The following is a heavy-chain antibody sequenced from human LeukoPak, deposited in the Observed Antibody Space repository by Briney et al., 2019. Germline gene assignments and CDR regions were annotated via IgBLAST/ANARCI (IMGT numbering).Heavy chain of an antibody. J-gene: IGHJ4*02. CDR2: ILPDDSDT. V-gene: IGHV5-51*01. D-gene: IGHD6-19*01. CDR3: ARHVACTSFSCFRSPALFVDY. Sequence: GESLKISCKASGYTFSKSWIGWVRQTPGKGLEWMGIILPDDSDTRYSPSFQGQVTISADKSFNTVYLQWTSLKASDTAVYFCARHVACTSFSCFRSPALFVDYWGPGTLVTVSS. CDR1: GYTFSKSW.